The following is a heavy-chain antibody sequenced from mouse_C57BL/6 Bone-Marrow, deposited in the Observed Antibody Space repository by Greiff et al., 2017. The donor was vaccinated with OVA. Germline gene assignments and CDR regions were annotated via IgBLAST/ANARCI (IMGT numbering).Heavy chain of an antibody. CDR1: GYTFTSYW. V-gene: IGHV1-55*01. CDR2: IYPGSGST. D-gene: IGHD1-1*01. J-gene: IGHJ2*03. Sequence: VQLQQPGAELVKPGASVKMSCKASGYTFTSYWMTWVKQRPGQGLEWIGDIYPGSGSTNYNEKFKSKATLTVDTSSSTAYMQLSSLTSEDSAVYDDARWINAVVATVWGRGKGLTVTA. CDR3: ARWINAVVATV.